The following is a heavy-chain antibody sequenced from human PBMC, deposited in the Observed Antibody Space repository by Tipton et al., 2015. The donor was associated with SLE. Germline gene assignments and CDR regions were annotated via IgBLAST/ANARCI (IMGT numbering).Heavy chain of an antibody. CDR3: ARSTDQNWFDP. CDR2: IYYTGST. CDR1: GGSISRSYYY. J-gene: IGHJ5*02. D-gene: IGHD2-2*01. Sequence: TLSLTCTVSGGSISRSYYYWGWVRQPPGKGLEWIGNIYYTGSTHYNPSLESRVTISLDTSKNQFSLKLNSVTAADTAVYYCARSTDQNWFDPWGQGTLVTVSS. V-gene: IGHV4-39*07.